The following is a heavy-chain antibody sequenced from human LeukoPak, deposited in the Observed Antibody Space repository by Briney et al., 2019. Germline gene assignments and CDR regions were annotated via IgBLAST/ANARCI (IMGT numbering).Heavy chain of an antibody. V-gene: IGHV1-69*05. CDR3: AREGAYYYDSSGYSPRSYYYYYMDV. J-gene: IGHJ6*03. CDR1: GGTFSSYA. D-gene: IGHD3-22*01. Sequence: GASVKVSCKASGGTFSSYAISWVRQAPGQGLEWMGGIIPIFGTANYAQKFQGRVTITTDESTSTDYMELNSLRSEDTAVYYCAREGAYYYDSSGYSPRSYYYYYMDVWGKGTTVTVSS. CDR2: IIPIFGTA.